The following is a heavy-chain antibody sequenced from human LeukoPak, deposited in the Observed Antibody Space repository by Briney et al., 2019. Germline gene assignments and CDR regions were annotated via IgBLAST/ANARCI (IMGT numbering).Heavy chain of an antibody. CDR3: ARDSPSGTHRYYYYYYMDV. D-gene: IGHD1-1*01. Sequence: PGRCLRLSWAAAGFIFSSYGVHWVRQAPGKGLEWVAVIWYDGSNTYYADSVTGRFSISRDNSKNTLYLQMNSLRAEDTAVYYCARDSPSGTHRYYYYYYMDVWGKGTTVTVSS. CDR1: GFIFSSYG. J-gene: IGHJ6*03. V-gene: IGHV3-33*01. CDR2: IWYDGSNT.